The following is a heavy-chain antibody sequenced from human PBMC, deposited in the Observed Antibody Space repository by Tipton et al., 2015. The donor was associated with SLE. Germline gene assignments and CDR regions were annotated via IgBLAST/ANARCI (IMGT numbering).Heavy chain of an antibody. CDR2: ISSKSNYI. D-gene: IGHD5-18*01. J-gene: IGHJ4*02. Sequence: SLRLSCAASGFTFSSYTMNWVLRAPGKGLQWVSSISSKSNYIYYADSVKGRFTTSRDNAKNSLYLQMNSLRVDDTAVYYCARVGEVDTAMLDYWGQGTLVTVSS. V-gene: IGHV3-21*01. CDR3: ARVGEVDTAMLDY. CDR1: GFTFSSYT.